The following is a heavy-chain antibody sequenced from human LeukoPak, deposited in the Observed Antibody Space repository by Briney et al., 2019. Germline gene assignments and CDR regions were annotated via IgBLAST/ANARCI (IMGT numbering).Heavy chain of an antibody. V-gene: IGHV3-21*01. D-gene: IGHD5-12*01. J-gene: IGHJ4*02. CDR2: ISSSSSYI. CDR3: ARDLGRLRPYYFDY. CDR1: GFTFSSYS. Sequence: PEGSLRLSCAASGFTFSSYSMNWVRQAPGKGLEWVSSISSSSSYIYYADSVKGRFTISRDNAKNSLYLQMNSLRAEDTAVYYCARDLGRLRPYYFDYWGQGTLVTVSS.